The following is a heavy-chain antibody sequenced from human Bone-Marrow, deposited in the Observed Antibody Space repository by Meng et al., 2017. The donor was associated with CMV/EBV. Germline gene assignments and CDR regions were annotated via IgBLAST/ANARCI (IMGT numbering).Heavy chain of an antibody. CDR3: ARDDYDFWSGYPKYFQH. Sequence: QFHLDPSGAEVKRPGASVKSSCKAPGNTFTSYGIIWVGQAPGQALEWMGWISAYNGNTNYAQKLQGRVTMTTDTSTSTAYMELRSLRSDDTAVYYCARDDYDFWSGYPKYFQHWGQGTLVTASS. CDR1: GNTFTSYG. J-gene: IGHJ1*01. V-gene: IGHV1-18*01. D-gene: IGHD3-3*01. CDR2: ISAYNGNT.